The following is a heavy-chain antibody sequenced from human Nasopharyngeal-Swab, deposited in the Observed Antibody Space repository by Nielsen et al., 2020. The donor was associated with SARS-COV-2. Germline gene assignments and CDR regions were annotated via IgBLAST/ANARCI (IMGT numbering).Heavy chain of an antibody. CDR2: IYYSGST. D-gene: IGHD3-3*01. V-gene: IGHV4-39*07. J-gene: IGHJ3*02. Sequence: WIRQPPGKGLEWIGSIYYSGSTYYNSSLKSRVTISVDTSKNQFSLKLTPVTAADTALYYCARDPHAERITIFGVVIRPGTFDIWGQGTMVTVSS. CDR3: ARDPHAERITIFGVVIRPGTFDI.